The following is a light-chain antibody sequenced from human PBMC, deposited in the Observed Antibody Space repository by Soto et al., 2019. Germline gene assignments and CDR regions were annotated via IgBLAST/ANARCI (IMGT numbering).Light chain of an antibody. CDR1: QTISRW. Sequence: DSQTTQSTTTLSGSIGDRVSITCRASQTISRWLAWYQQKTGKSPKLLIYKASTLKSGVPSRFSGSGSGTEFTLTISRLQPDDFATYYCQHYNSYSEAFGQGTTVDI. J-gene: IGKJ1*01. V-gene: IGKV1-5*03. CDR3: QHYNSYSEA. CDR2: KAS.